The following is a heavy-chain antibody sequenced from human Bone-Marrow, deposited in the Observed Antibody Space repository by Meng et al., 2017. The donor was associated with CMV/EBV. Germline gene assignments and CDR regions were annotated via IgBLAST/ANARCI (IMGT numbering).Heavy chain of an antibody. J-gene: IGHJ4*02. CDR2: ISASNYR. CDR1: GFTFSDYS. V-gene: IGHV3-21*01. CDR3: ARGIVGATADY. Sequence: GESLKLSCAASGFTFSDYSMNWVRQAPGKGLEFVSFISASNYRYYADSVKGRFTISRDNAKNSLYLQMNSLRADDTAVYYCARGIVGATADYWGQGTLVTVSS. D-gene: IGHD1-26*01.